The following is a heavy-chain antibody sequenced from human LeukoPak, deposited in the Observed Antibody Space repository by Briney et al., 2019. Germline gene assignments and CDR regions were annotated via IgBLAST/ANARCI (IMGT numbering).Heavy chain of an antibody. CDR2: IYYSGST. Sequence: SETLSLTCTVSGGSISSYYWSWIRQPPGKGLEWIGYIYYSGSTNYNPSLKSRVTISVDTSKNQFSLRLSSVTAADTAVYYCARTYCSGGSCYYFDYWGQGTLVTVSS. CDR1: GGSISSYY. V-gene: IGHV4-59*01. D-gene: IGHD2-15*01. CDR3: ARTYCSGGSCYYFDY. J-gene: IGHJ4*02.